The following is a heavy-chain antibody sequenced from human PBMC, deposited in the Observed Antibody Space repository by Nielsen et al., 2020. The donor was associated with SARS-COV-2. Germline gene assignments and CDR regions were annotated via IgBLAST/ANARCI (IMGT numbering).Heavy chain of an antibody. J-gene: IGHJ4*02. CDR3: ARLSGGSWHLDY. CDR1: GFTFSSYW. Sequence: GESLKISCAASGFTFSSYWMHWVRQAPGKGLEWVSAISGSGGSTYYADSVKGRFTISRDNSKNTLYLQMNSLRAEDTAVYYCARLSGGSWHLDYWGQGTLVTVSS. V-gene: IGHV3-23*01. D-gene: IGHD2-15*01. CDR2: ISGSGGST.